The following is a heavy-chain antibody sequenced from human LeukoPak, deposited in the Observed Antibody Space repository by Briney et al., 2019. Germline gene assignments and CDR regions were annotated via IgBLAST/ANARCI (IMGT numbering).Heavy chain of an antibody. Sequence: GRSLRLSCAASGFTFDDYAMHWVRQAPGKGLEWVSGISWNSGSIGYADSVKGRFTISRDNAKNSLYLQMNSLRAEDTALYYCAKGTTRWGVLMVPLEYWGQGTLVTVCS. J-gene: IGHJ4*02. V-gene: IGHV3-9*01. CDR3: AKGTTRWGVLMVPLEY. CDR2: ISWNSGSI. D-gene: IGHD2-8*01. CDR1: GFTFDDYA.